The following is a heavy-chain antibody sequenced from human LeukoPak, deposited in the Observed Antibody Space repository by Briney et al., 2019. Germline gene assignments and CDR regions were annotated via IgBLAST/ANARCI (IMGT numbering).Heavy chain of an antibody. V-gene: IGHV4-4*07. CDR1: GGSIGRYY. CDR2: VYNSGTT. Sequence: SETLSLTCTVSGGSIGRYYLSWMRQFAGNGLEWIGRVYNSGTTHYNPSLKSRVTISVDTSKNQISLKLTSVTAADTAVYYCASDGGRSNLAVLWGQGTLVTVSS. J-gene: IGHJ4*02. CDR3: ASDGGRSNLAVL. D-gene: IGHD6-19*01.